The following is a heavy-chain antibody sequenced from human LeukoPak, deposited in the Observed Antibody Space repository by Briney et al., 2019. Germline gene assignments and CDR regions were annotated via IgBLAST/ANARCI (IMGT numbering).Heavy chain of an antibody. V-gene: IGHV4-34*01. CDR2: INHSGST. D-gene: IGHD6-6*01. CDR3: ATSSSSGRSLDY. Sequence: SETLSLTCAVYGGSFSGYYWSWIRQPPGKGLEWIGEINHSGSTNYNPSLKSRVTISADTSKNQFSLKLSSVTAADTAVYYCATSSSSGRSLDYWGQGTLVTVSS. J-gene: IGHJ4*02. CDR1: GGSFSGYY.